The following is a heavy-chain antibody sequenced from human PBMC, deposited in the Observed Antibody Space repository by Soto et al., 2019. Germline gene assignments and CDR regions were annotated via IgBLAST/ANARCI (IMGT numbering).Heavy chain of an antibody. D-gene: IGHD6-19*01. Sequence: PGGSLRLSCAASGFTFSSYAMSWVRQAPGKGLEWVSAISGSGGSTYYADSVKGRFTISRDNSKNTLYLQMNSLRAEDTAVYYCANKLVAGLRWGAFDIWGQGTIVTVSS. CDR1: GFTFSSYA. CDR3: ANKLVAGLRWGAFDI. J-gene: IGHJ3*02. CDR2: ISGSGGST. V-gene: IGHV3-23*01.